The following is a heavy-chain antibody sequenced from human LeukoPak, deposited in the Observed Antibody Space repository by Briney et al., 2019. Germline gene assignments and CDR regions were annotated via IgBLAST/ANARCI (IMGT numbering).Heavy chain of an antibody. CDR3: AKDGSGVLRYFDWYSSGPSPHTWFDP. V-gene: IGHV3-23*01. Sequence: PGGSLRLSCAASGFTFGSYAIYWVRQAPGKGLEWVSGISGSGGITYFTDSVKGRFTISRDNSKNTVYLQINSLRAEDTAVYYCAKDGSGVLRYFDWYSSGPSPHTWFDPWGQGTLVTVSS. CDR1: GFTFGSYA. J-gene: IGHJ5*02. D-gene: IGHD3-9*01. CDR2: ISGSGGIT.